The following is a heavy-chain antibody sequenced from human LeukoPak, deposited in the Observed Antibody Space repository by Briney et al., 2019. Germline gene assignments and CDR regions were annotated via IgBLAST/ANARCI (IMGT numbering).Heavy chain of an antibody. V-gene: IGHV3-21*01. D-gene: IGHD1-26*01. CDR3: ARGSMRGSYSYYYYYMDV. J-gene: IGHJ6*03. Sequence: GGSLRLSCAASGFTFNNYAMNWVRQAPGKGLEWVSSISSSSSYIYYADSVKGRFTISRDNAKNSLYLQMNSLRAEDTAVYYCARGSMRGSYSYYYYYMDVWGKGTTVTVSS. CDR2: ISSSSSYI. CDR1: GFTFNNYA.